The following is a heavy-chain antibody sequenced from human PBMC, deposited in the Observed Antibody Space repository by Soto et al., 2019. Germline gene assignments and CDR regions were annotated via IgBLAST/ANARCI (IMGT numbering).Heavy chain of an antibody. J-gene: IGHJ5*02. V-gene: IGHV1-69*13. CDR1: GGTFSSYA. CDR2: IIPIFGTA. CDR3: ARDQIKPPYNWFDP. Sequence: SVKVSCKASGGTFSSYAISWVRQAPGQGLEWMGGIIPIFGTANYAQKFQGRVTITADESTSTAYMELSSLRSEDTAVYYCARDQIKPPYNWFDPWGQGTMVTVYS.